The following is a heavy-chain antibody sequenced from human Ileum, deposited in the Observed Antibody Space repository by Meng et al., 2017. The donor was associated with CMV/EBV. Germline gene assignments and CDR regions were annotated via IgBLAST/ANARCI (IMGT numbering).Heavy chain of an antibody. D-gene: IGHD2-2*01. CDR2: LSADGTMS. CDR3: AKDRPHRIVVVPAAPYGPSSSWYDRPA. CDR1: GFGFSSYP. Sequence: GGSLRLSCAASGFGFSSYPMHWMRQPPGKGPEWVAVLSADGTMSYYSNSVKGRFTISRDNSKNTLYLQMNSLRAEDTAVYYCAKDRPHRIVVVPAAPYGPSSSWYDRPAWGQGTLVTVSS. V-gene: IGHV3-30*04. J-gene: IGHJ5*02.